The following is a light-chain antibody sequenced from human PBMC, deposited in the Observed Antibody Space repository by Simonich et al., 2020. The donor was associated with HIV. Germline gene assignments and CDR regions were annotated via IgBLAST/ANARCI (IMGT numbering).Light chain of an antibody. CDR3: MQGTHWPGT. Sequence: DIVMTQSPLSLPVTPGEPASISCRSSQSLLHTNGFNYLDWYLQKPGQSPQLLIYLGSNRASGVPDRFSGSGSGTDFTLKISSLEAEDVGVYYCMQGTHWPGTFGQGTKLEIK. CDR2: LGS. J-gene: IGKJ2*01. CDR1: QSLLHTNGFNY. V-gene: IGKV2-28*01.